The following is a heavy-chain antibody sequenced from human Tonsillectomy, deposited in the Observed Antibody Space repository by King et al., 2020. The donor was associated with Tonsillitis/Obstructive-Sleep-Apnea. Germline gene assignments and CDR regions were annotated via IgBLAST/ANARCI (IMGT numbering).Heavy chain of an antibody. D-gene: IGHD2-8*01. Sequence: QLQESGPGLVKPSETLSLTCTVSGGSISSYYWSWFRPPPGKGLEWIGYIYYSGSTNYNPSLKSRVTTSVDTSKNQFSLKLSSVTAADTAVYYCARRYCTNGVCYFDYWGQGTLVTVSS. CDR2: IYYSGST. V-gene: IGHV4-59*08. CDR1: GGSISSYY. CDR3: ARRYCTNGVCYFDY. J-gene: IGHJ4*02.